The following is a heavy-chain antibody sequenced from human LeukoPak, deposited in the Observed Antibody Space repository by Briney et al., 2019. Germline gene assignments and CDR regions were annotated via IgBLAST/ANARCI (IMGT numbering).Heavy chain of an antibody. D-gene: IGHD6-6*01. V-gene: IGHV6-1*01. Sequence: SQTLSLTCAISGDSVSSNSAAWNWIRQSPSRGLEWLGRTYYRSKWYNDYAVSVKSRITINPDTSKNQFSLQLNSVTPEDTAVYYCARDRISAARGERRYFDYWGQGTLVTVSP. J-gene: IGHJ4*02. CDR2: TYYRSKWYN. CDR3: ARDRISAARGERRYFDY. CDR1: GDSVSSNSAA.